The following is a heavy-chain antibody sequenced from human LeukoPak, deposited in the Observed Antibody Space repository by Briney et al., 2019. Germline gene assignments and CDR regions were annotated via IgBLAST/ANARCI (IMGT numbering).Heavy chain of an antibody. CDR2: IKPDGSMK. Sequence: GGSLRLSCAASGFTFSSSWMSWVRQAPGKGLEWVANIKPDGSMKYYVDSEEGRFTISRDNAKNSLYLRMNSLRAEDTAVYYCARDRSFGTLDFWGQGTLVTVSS. D-gene: IGHD5-18*01. V-gene: IGHV3-7*01. CDR3: ARDRSFGTLDF. CDR1: GFTFSSSW. J-gene: IGHJ4*02.